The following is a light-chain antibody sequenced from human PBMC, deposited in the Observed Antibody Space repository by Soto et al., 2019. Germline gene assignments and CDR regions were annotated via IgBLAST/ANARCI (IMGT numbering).Light chain of an antibody. CDR1: QSVSSSY. CDR2: AAS. CDR3: QQYSSSGT. J-gene: IGKJ1*01. V-gene: IGKV3-20*01. Sequence: EILLTRSPGTLSLSPGERATLSCRASQSVSSSYLAWYQQKPGQAPRLLIYAASTRASGVPARFSGSGSETNFTLTISRLEPEDFAVYYCQQYSSSGTFGQGTRWIS.